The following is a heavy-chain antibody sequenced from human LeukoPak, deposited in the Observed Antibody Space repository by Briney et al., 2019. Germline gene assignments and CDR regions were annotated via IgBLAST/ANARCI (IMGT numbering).Heavy chain of an antibody. J-gene: IGHJ4*02. V-gene: IGHV3-7*01. Sequence: GGSLRLSCAASGFTFSRCWMSWVRQAPGKGLEWVANIKQDGSEKYYVDSVKGRFTISRDSAKNSLYLQMNSLRAEDTAVYYCARHIDSYDFWSGYYIDYWGQGTLVTVSS. D-gene: IGHD3-3*01. CDR3: ARHIDSYDFWSGYYIDY. CDR2: IKQDGSEK. CDR1: GFTFSRCW.